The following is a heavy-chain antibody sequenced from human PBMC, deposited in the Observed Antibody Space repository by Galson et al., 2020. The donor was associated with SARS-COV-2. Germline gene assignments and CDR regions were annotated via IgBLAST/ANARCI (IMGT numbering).Heavy chain of an antibody. Sequence: ETSETLSLTCTVSFGSMTSHYWSWIRQSPGKGLEWIGYIDSSGSTTYIPSLRSRVTISIDTSKNQFSLRLTSVTAADSAVYYCAKLAEGRRSSEDYWGQGTLVSVSS. V-gene: IGHV4-59*08. CDR3: AKLAEGRRSSEDY. J-gene: IGHJ4*02. D-gene: IGHD1-26*01. CDR1: FGSMTSHY. CDR2: IDSSGST.